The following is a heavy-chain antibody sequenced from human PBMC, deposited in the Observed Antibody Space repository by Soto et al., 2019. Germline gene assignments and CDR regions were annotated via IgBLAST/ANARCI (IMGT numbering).Heavy chain of an antibody. V-gene: IGHV4-34*01. CDR2: INDSGDI. J-gene: IGHJ6*03. D-gene: IGHD3-10*01. CDR3: ARGLILWFGELSRRGGYYYYMDV. Sequence: QVQLQQWGAGLLKPSETLSLTCAVYGGSFSGYQWSWIRQTPGKGLEWIGGINDSGDINYNPSLKSRVTILVDSPKKQLPPRLSSVAAADTAVYYCARGLILWFGELSRRGGYYYYMDVWGKGTTVTVSS. CDR1: GGSFSGYQ.